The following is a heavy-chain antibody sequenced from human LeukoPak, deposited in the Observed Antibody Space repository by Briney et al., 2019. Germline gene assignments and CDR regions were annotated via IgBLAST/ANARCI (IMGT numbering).Heavy chain of an antibody. J-gene: IGHJ3*02. D-gene: IGHD6-13*01. CDR2: IYTSGST. CDR3: ARRNSSSWVPGAFDI. V-gene: IGHV4-61*02. Sequence: SETLSLTCTVSGGSISRGSYYWSWIRQPAGKGLEWIGRIYTSGSTNYNPSLKSRVTISVDTSKNQFSLKLSSVTAADTAVYYCARRNSSSWVPGAFDIWGQGTMVTVSS. CDR1: GGSISRGSYY.